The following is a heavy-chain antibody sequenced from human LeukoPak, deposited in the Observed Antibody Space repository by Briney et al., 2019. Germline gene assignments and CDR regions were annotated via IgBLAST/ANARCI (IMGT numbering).Heavy chain of an antibody. Sequence: SVKVSCKASGYTFTGYYMHWVRQAPGQGLEWMGWINPNSGGTNYAQKFQGRVTMTRDTSISTAYMELSSLRSEDTAVYYCAREGVGATGHFDYWGQGTLVTVSS. J-gene: IGHJ4*02. CDR3: AREGVGATGHFDY. CDR1: GYTFTGYY. V-gene: IGHV1-2*02. CDR2: INPNSGGT. D-gene: IGHD1-26*01.